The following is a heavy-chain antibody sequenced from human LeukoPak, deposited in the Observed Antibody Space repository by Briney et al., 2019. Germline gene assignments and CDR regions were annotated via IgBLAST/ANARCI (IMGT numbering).Heavy chain of an antibody. CDR1: GFTFSSYA. V-gene: IGHV3-30-3*01. Sequence: GGSLRLSCAASGFTFSSYAMHWVRQAPGKGLEWVAVISYDGSNKYYADSVKGRFTISRDNSKNTLYLQMNSLRAEDTAVYYCARDTPLVGLRGTLVYWGQGTLVTVSS. CDR2: ISYDGSNK. CDR3: ARDTPLVGLRGTLVY. D-gene: IGHD1-26*01. J-gene: IGHJ4*02.